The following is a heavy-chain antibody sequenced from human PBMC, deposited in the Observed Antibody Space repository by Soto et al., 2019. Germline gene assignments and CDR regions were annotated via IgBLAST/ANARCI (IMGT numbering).Heavy chain of an antibody. CDR2: INHSGST. Sequence: SETLSLTCAVYGGSFSGYYWSWIRQPPGKGLEWIGEINHSGSTNYNPSLKSRVTISVDTSKNQFSLKLSSVTAADTAVYYCARNEGDSGYDLNWFDPWGQGTLVTVSS. CDR1: GGSFSGYY. D-gene: IGHD5-12*01. V-gene: IGHV4-34*01. J-gene: IGHJ5*02. CDR3: ARNEGDSGYDLNWFDP.